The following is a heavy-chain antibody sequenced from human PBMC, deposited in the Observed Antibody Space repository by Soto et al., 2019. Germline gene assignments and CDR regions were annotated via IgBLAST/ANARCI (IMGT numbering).Heavy chain of an antibody. V-gene: IGHV1-69*13. CDR1: GGTFSSYA. D-gene: IGHD3-10*01. CDR3: ARSSYGSGSYYYYYYGVDV. J-gene: IGHJ6*02. Sequence: WASVKVSCKASGGTFSSYAISWVRQAPGQGLEWMGGIIPIFGTANYAQKFQGRVTITADESTSTAYMELSSLRSEDTAVYYCARSSYGSGSYYYYYYGVDVWGQGTTVTVSS. CDR2: IIPIFGTA.